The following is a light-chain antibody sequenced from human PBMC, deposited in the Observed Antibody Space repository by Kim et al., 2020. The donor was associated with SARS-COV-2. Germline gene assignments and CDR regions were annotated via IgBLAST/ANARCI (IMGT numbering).Light chain of an antibody. J-gene: IGLJ2*01. CDR1: NSNIGNHF. CDR2: DNI. V-gene: IGLV1-51*01. Sequence: GQRVTIACSGSNSNIGNHFVSWYQQVPGTAPKLLIYDNIERPSGIPDRFSGSKSGTSATLDITGLQTGDEADYFCGTWDSSLSSGVFGGGTQLTVL. CDR3: GTWDSSLSSGV.